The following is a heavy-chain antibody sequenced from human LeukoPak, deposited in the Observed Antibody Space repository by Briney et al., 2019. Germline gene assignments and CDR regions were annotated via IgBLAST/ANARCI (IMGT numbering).Heavy chain of an antibody. CDR3: VRGASTDGYRH. J-gene: IGHJ4*02. V-gene: IGHV3-74*01. CDR2: INHDATTT. Sequence: GGSRRLSCAASGFTFSTFWMYWVRQLPGKGLVWVARINHDATTTIYADSEKGRFAISRDNAKNTLYLQMNSLRAEDAGVYYCVRGASTDGYRHWGQGTLVTVSS. CDR1: GFTFSTFW. D-gene: IGHD5-24*01.